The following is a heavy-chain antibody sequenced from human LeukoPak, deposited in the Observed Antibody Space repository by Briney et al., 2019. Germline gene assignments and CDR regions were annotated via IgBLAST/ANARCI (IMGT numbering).Heavy chain of an antibody. CDR1: GGTFSSYA. J-gene: IGHJ4*02. CDR3: ARGGITMVRGVITPYYFDY. D-gene: IGHD3-10*01. V-gene: IGHV1-69*13. CDR2: IIPIFGTA. Sequence: SVKVSCKASGGTFSSYAISWVRQAPGQGLEWMGGIIPIFGTANYAQKFQGRVTITADESTSTAYMELSSLRSEDTAVYYCARGGITMVRGVITPYYFDYWGQGTLVTVSS.